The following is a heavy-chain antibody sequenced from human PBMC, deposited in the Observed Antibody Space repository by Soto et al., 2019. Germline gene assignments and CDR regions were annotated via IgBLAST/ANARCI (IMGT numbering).Heavy chain of an antibody. J-gene: IGHJ4*02. Sequence: SVKVSCKASGGTFSSYAISWVRQAPGQGLEWMGGIIPIFGTANYAQKFQGRVTITADKSTSTAYMELSSLRSENTAVYYCARAATVTTFRRYFDYWGQGTLVTAPQ. D-gene: IGHD4-17*01. CDR3: ARAATVTTFRRYFDY. V-gene: IGHV1-69*06. CDR1: GGTFSSYA. CDR2: IIPIFGTA.